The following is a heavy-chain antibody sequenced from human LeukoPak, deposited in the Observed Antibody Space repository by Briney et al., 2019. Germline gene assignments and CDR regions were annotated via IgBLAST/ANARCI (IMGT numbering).Heavy chain of an antibody. CDR2: IYYSGST. CDR1: GGSISSSSYY. J-gene: IGHJ4*02. V-gene: IGHV4-39*01. CDR3: ARYTVTMYYFDY. Sequence: PSETLSLTCTVSGGSISSSSYYWGWIRQPPGKGLEWIGSIYYSGSTYYNPSLKSRVTISVDTSKNQFSLKLSSVTAADTAVYYCARYTVTMYYFDYWGQGTLVTVSS. D-gene: IGHD4-17*01.